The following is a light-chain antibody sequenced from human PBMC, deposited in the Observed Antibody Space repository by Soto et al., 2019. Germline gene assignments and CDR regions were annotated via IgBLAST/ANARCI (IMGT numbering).Light chain of an antibody. CDR3: HRYYMWPLS. CDR1: QSAISN. Sequence: EIVMTQSPATLSVSPGERVTLSCRASQSAISNLAWYQQKPGQTPRLLIYDASTRATGIPARFSGSGSGTEFTLTISSLLSEDFAVYYCHRYYMWPLSFGGGTKVDIK. V-gene: IGKV3-15*01. CDR2: DAS. J-gene: IGKJ4*01.